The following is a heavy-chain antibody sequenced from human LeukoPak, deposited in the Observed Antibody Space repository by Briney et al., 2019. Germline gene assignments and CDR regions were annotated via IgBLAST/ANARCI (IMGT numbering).Heavy chain of an antibody. Sequence: QSGGSLSLSCAASGFTFSSYAMSWARHAPGKGLEGVSVISGTRIHYADSVKGRFTISRDNSKNTVYLQMTSLRAEDTAVYYCVKHVNRSTYDFWSGYWSWFDPWGQGTLVTVFS. V-gene: IGHV3-23*01. D-gene: IGHD3-3*01. J-gene: IGHJ5*02. CDR3: VKHVNRSTYDFWSGYWSWFDP. CDR2: ISGTRI. CDR1: GFTFSSYA.